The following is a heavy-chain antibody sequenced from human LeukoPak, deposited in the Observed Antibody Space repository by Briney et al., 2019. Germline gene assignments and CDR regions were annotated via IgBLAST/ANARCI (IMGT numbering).Heavy chain of an antibody. CDR2: IKSDVRST. V-gene: IGHV3-74*01. J-gene: IGHJ4*02. Sequence: GGSLRLSCAASGFTFSTSWMHWVRQAPGKGVVWVARIKSDVRSTDYADSVKGRFTISRDDANNILYLQMNSLRAEDTAVYYCTAIRPDYWGQGTVVTVSS. D-gene: IGHD2-21*02. CDR3: TAIRPDY. CDR1: GFTFSTSW.